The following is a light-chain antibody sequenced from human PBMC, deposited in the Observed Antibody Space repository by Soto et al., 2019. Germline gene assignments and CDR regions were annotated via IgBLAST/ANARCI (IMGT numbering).Light chain of an antibody. CDR2: EVS. CDR1: SSDVGSYNL. Sequence: QSALTQPASVSGSPGQSITISCTGTSSDVGSYNLVSWYQQHPGKAPKLMIYEVSYRPSGVSHRFSGSKSGNTASLTISGLQAEDEADYYCCSYAGSSTFVVFGGGTKLTVL. V-gene: IGLV2-23*02. J-gene: IGLJ2*01. CDR3: CSYAGSSTFVV.